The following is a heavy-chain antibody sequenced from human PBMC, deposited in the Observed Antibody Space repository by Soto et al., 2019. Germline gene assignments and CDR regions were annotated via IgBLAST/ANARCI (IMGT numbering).Heavy chain of an antibody. D-gene: IGHD3-3*01. CDR3: AKGVAGWYYFDY. CDR2: ISWNVGSI. CDR1: GFTFDDYA. J-gene: IGHJ4*02. V-gene: IGHV3-9*01. Sequence: EVPLVESGGGLVQPGRSLRLSCAASGFTFDDYAMHWVRQAPGKGLVWVSGISWNVGSIAYADSVKGRFTISRDNAKNSMYLQMNSLRAEDTALYYCAKGVAGWYYFDYWGQGTLVTVSS.